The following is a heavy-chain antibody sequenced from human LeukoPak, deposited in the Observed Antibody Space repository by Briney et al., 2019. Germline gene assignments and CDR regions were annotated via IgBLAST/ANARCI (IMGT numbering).Heavy chain of an antibody. D-gene: IGHD5-18*01. CDR3: ARLVDTSMARFDY. J-gene: IGHJ4*02. Sequence: PGESLKISCKGSGYSFTNYWIGWVRQMPGKSLEWMGIIYPGDSDTRYSPSFQGQVTISADKSISTAYLQWSSLKASDIAIYYCARLVDTSMARFDYWGQGTPVTVSS. CDR1: GYSFTNYW. CDR2: IYPGDSDT. V-gene: IGHV5-51*01.